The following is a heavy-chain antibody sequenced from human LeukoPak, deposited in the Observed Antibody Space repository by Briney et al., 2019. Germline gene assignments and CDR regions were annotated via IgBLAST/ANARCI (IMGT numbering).Heavy chain of an antibody. D-gene: IGHD1-26*01. J-gene: IGHJ5*02. CDR1: GFTFSSYG. Sequence: GGPLRLSCAASGFTFSSYGMHWVRQAPGKGLEWVAVISYNGSNKYYADSVKGRFTISRDNSKNTLYLQMNSLRAEDTAVYYCAKDVGATWGQGTLVTVSS. CDR2: ISYNGSNK. CDR3: AKDVGAT. V-gene: IGHV3-30*18.